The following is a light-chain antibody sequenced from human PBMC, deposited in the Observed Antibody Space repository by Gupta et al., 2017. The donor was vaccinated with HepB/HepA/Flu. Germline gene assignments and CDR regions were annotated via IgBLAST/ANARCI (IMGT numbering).Light chain of an antibody. V-gene: IGLV1-40*01. CDR2: GNS. Sequence: VLTQXXXXXXAXXXXXXXXXTGXSSNIGAGYDVHWYQQLPGTAPKLLIYGNSNRPSGVPDRFSGSKSGTSASLAITGLQAEDEADYYCQSYDSSLSGVVFGGGTKLTVL. CDR1: SSNIGAGYD. J-gene: IGLJ2*01. CDR3: QSYDSSLSGVV.